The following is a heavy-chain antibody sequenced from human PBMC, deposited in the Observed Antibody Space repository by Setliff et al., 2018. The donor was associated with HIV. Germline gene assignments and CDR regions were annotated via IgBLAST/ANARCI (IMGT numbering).Heavy chain of an antibody. J-gene: IGHJ4*02. V-gene: IGHV4-61*09. CDR1: GGSINRGTYY. CDR3: ARQGDGYNLYHVYYFDY. CDR2: IYITGDT. Sequence: SETLSLTCSVSGGSINRGTYYWTWIRQSAGKGLEWIGHIYITGDTDYNPSLKSRVTISVDTSKNQFSLTLTSVTATDTAVYYCARQGDGYNLYHVYYFDYWGQGTLVTVSS. D-gene: IGHD5-12*01.